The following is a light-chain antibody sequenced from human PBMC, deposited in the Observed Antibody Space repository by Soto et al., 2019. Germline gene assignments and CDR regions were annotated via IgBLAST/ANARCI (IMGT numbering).Light chain of an antibody. V-gene: IGKV3-15*01. CDR1: QSVSTN. CDR2: GSS. J-gene: IGKJ4*01. Sequence: VMTQCPPILAVSPGEGAILSGRASQSVSTNLAWYQQKPCQAPRLLIYGSSTRATGIPARFSGSGSGTEFTLTISSLQSEDFAVYYCQQYNNWPPGTFAGGTKVDIK. CDR3: QQYNNWPPGT.